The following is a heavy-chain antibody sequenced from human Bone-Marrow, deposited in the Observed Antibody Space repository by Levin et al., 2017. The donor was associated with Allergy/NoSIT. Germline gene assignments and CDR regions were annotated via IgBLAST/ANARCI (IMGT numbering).Heavy chain of an antibody. CDR3: AKVEGRRSSYGYPVDYYFDF. D-gene: IGHD5-18*01. V-gene: IGHV3-23*01. J-gene: IGHJ4*02. CDR2: TSGRATRS. Sequence: GGSLRLSCVASGFTFSNYAMTWVRQAPGKGLEWVATTSGRATRSYYAASVRGRFTISRDASENTLYLHMNSLRAEDTAIYYCAKVEGRRSSYGYPVDYYFDFWGQGTLVTVSS. CDR1: GFTFSNYA.